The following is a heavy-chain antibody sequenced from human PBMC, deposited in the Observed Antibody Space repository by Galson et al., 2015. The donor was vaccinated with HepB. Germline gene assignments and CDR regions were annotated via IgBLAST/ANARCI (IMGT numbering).Heavy chain of an antibody. CDR2: MNPNSGNT. V-gene: IGHV1-8*01. J-gene: IGHJ4*02. CDR3: ASQYQYCSSTSCPFDY. D-gene: IGHD2-2*01. CDR1: GYTFTSYD. Sequence: SVKVSCKASGYTFTSYDINWVRQATGQGLEWMGWMNPNSGNTGYAQKFQGRVTMTRNTSINTAYMELSSLRSEDTAVYYCASQYQYCSSTSCPFDYWGQGTLVTVSS.